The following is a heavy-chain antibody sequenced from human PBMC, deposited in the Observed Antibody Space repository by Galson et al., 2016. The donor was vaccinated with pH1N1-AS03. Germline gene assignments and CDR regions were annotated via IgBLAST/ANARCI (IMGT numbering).Heavy chain of an antibody. V-gene: IGHV3-21*01. D-gene: IGHD2-2*01. CDR1: GFTLNAYS. Sequence: SLRLSCAASGFTLNAYSLNWVRQTPGTGLEWISSISRTSTYIYYADSVKGRFTISRDNTKNSLYLQMNSLRAEDTAVYYCARGWPLVVPGTIVRYYYYMDVWGKGTTVTVSS. CDR3: ARGWPLVVPGTIVRYYYYMDV. CDR2: ISRTSTYI. J-gene: IGHJ6*03.